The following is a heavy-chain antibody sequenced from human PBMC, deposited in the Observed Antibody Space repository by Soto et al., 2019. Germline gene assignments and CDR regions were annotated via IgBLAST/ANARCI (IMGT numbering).Heavy chain of an antibody. V-gene: IGHV4-39*01. J-gene: IGHJ4*02. CDR2: IYYSGRT. D-gene: IGHD5-12*01. CDR1: GGSISSSSYY. CDR3: ARWGAYSGYDSTLKCFDS. Sequence: SETLSLTCTVSGGSISSSSYYWGWIRQPPGRGLEWMGSIYYSGRTYYNPSLKSRVTISVDTSKNQFSLRVSSVTAADTAVYYCARWGAYSGYDSTLKCFDSWGQGTLVTVSS.